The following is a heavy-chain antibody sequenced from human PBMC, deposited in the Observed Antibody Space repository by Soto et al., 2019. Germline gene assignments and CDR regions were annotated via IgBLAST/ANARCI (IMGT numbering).Heavy chain of an antibody. CDR1: GFTFSSYD. J-gene: IGHJ3*02. V-gene: IGHV3-13*01. CDR2: INTGGDT. D-gene: IGHD4-4*01. Sequence: EVQLVESGGGLVQPGGSLRLSCAASGFTFSSYDMHWVRQATGEGLEWVSGINTGGDTYYPGSVKGRFTISRENAKNSLYLQMNSLRAGDTAVYYCVRVQYDAFDIWGQGTMVTVSS. CDR3: VRVQYDAFDI.